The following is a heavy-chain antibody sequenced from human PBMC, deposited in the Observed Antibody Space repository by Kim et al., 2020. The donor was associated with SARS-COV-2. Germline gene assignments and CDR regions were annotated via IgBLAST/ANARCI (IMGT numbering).Heavy chain of an antibody. CDR1: GGSISSYY. V-gene: IGHV4-59*08. J-gene: IGHJ4*02. Sequence: SETLSLICTVSGGSISSYYWSWIRQPPGKGLEWIGYIYYSGSTNYNPSLKSRVTISVDTSKNQFSLKLSSVTAADTAVYYCTRSRWGLMYWGQGTLVPVS. CDR3: TRSRWGLMY. D-gene: IGHD6-13*01. CDR2: IYYSGST.